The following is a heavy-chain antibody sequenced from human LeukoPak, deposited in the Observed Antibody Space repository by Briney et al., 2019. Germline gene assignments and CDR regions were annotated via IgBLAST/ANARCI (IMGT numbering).Heavy chain of an antibody. V-gene: IGHV4-34*01. CDR1: GGSFSGYY. Sequence: PSETLSLTCAVYGGSFSGYYWSWIRQPPGKGLEWIGEINHSGSTNYNPSLKSRVTISVDTSKNQFSLKLSSVTAADTAVYYCARQDCSSSSCYLGAFDIWGQGTMVTVSS. D-gene: IGHD2-2*01. CDR3: ARQDCSSSSCYLGAFDI. CDR2: INHSGST. J-gene: IGHJ3*02.